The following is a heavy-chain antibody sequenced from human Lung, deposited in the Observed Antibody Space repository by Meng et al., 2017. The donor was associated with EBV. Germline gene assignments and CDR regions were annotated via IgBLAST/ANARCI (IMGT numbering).Heavy chain of an antibody. CDR3: ARGVVGATSGDY. CDR2: DNTTTGNP. Sequence: QSGFALMNQGASVMVSCKDSGCGSTSYVWNGVRQAPGEGVVWMGWDNTTTGNPTYAQGFTGRFVFSLDTSVSTAYLQISSLKAEDTAVYYCARGVVGATSGDYWGQGTLVTVSS. V-gene: IGHV7-4-1*02. D-gene: IGHD1-26*01. CDR1: GCGSTSYV. J-gene: IGHJ4*02.